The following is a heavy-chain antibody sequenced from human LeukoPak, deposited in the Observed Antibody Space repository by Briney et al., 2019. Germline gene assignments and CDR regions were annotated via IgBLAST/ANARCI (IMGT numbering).Heavy chain of an antibody. V-gene: IGHV3-74*01. D-gene: IGHD1-14*01. J-gene: IGHJ6*03. CDR2: INSDGSST. CDR1: GFTFSNYW. Sequence: GGSLRLSCAASGFTFSNYWMHWVRQAPGQGLVWVSRINSDGSSTNYADSVKGRFTISRDNAKNTLYLQMNSLRDEDTAVYYCARDNRPGLQSDVWGKGTTVTISS. CDR3: ARDNRPGLQSDV.